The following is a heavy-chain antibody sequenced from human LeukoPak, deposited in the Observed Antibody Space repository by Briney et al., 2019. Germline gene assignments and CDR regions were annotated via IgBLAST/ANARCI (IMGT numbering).Heavy chain of an antibody. CDR1: GFTFSSYW. Sequence: GSLRLSCAASGFTFSSYWMNWVRQAPGKGLVWVSCINSDGSTTNYADSVKGRFTISRDNSKNTLYLQMNSLRAEDTAVYYCAKEVGYDSSGYDDYWGQGTLVTVSS. J-gene: IGHJ4*02. V-gene: IGHV3-74*01. D-gene: IGHD3-22*01. CDR2: INSDGSTT. CDR3: AKEVGYDSSGYDDY.